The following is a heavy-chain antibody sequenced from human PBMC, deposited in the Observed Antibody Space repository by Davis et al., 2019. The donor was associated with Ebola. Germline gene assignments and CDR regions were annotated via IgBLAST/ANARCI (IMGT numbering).Heavy chain of an antibody. V-gene: IGHV3-21*01. CDR1: GFTFSSYS. D-gene: IGHD2-21*01. CDR3: ARGRTLLDYGMDV. Sequence: GESLKISCAASGFTFSSYSMNWVRQAPGKGLEWVSSISSSSSYIYYADSVKGRFTISRDNAKNTLYLQMNSLRAEDTAVYYCARGRTLLDYGMDVWGQGTTVTVSS. J-gene: IGHJ6*02. CDR2: ISSSSSYI.